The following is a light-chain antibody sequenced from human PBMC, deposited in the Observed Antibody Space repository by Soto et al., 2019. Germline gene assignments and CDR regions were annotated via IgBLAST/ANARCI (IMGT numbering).Light chain of an antibody. CDR1: SSDVGGYNY. Sequence: QSVLTQPASVSGYPGQSITISCTGTSSDVGGYNYVSWYQRHPGKAPKLMIFEVSSRPSGVSNRFSGSTSGNTASLTISGLQAEDEADYFCSSYSRTSVYVFGRGTKVTVL. V-gene: IGLV2-14*01. CDR3: SSYSRTSVYV. J-gene: IGLJ1*01. CDR2: EVS.